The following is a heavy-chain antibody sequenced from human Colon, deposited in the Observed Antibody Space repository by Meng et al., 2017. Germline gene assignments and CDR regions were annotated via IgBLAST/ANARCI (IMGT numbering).Heavy chain of an antibody. CDR2: IFQSGST. V-gene: IGHV4-4*02. J-gene: IGHJ4*02. CDR3: AKAAAYNLDI. Sequence: VQWRESGPGLVNPSGTLSLPCAVSGVSISSAIWWGWVRQPPGKGLEWIGEIFQSGSTNYNPSLKSRVTISVDKSKNHLSLSLSSVTAADTAVYYCAKAAAYNLDIWGQGTLVTVSS. D-gene: IGHD1-14*01. CDR1: GVSISSAIW.